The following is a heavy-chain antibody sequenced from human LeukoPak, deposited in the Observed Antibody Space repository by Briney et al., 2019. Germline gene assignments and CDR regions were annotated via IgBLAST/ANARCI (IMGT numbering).Heavy chain of an antibody. Sequence: ASVKVSCKASGYTFTSYDINWVRQATGQGLEWMGWMNPNSGNTGYAQKFQGRVTMTRNTSISTAYMELSSLRSEDTAAYYCARVGSRNIVVVVAATQGYAFDIWGQGTMVTVSS. CDR1: GYTFTSYD. D-gene: IGHD2-15*01. CDR3: ARVGSRNIVVVVAATQGYAFDI. J-gene: IGHJ3*02. CDR2: MNPNSGNT. V-gene: IGHV1-8*01.